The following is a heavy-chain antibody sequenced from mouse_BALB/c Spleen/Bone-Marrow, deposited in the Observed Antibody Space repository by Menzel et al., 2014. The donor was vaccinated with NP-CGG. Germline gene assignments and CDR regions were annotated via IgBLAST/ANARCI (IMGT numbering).Heavy chain of an antibody. Sequence: VKLLESGPGLVAPSQSLSITCTVSGFSLTSYGVHWVRQPPGKGLEWLGVIWAGGSTNYNSALMSRLSISKDNSKIQVFLKMNSLQTDDTSMYYCARTGFDYWGQGTPLTVSA. CDR2: IWAGGST. CDR1: GFSLTSYG. J-gene: IGHJ2*01. V-gene: IGHV2-9*02. D-gene: IGHD4-1*01. CDR3: ARTGFDY.